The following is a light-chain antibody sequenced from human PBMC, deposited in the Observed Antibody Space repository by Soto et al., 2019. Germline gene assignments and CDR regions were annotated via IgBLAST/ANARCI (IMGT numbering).Light chain of an antibody. CDR3: QQANSCPLT. V-gene: IGKV1-12*01. CDR2: AAS. J-gene: IGKJ4*01. CDR1: QGITNW. Sequence: IQITQFPSALSSSAGDRTTITCRASQGITNWLAWYQQKPGQAPKLLIYAASGLPSGVPSRFSGSGSGTDFTLTISSLQPEDFATYYCQQANSCPLTFGGGTKVDIK.